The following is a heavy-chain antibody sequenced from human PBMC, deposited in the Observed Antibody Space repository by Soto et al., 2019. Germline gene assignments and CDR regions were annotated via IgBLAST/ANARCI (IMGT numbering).Heavy chain of an antibody. CDR2: ISGSGGST. CDR3: AKDHIVAVVAATYFDY. D-gene: IGHD2-15*01. CDR1: GFTFSSYA. J-gene: IGHJ4*02. Sequence: EVQLLESGGNFVQPGGSLRLSCAASGFTFSSYAMSWVRQTPGKGLEWVSAISGSGGSTYCADSVKGRFTISRDNSKNTLYLQMNSLRVEDTAIYYCAKDHIVAVVAATYFDYWGQGTLVTVSS. V-gene: IGHV3-23*01.